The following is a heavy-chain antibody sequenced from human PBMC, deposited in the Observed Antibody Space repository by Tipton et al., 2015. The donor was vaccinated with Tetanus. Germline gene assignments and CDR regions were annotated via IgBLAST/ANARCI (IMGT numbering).Heavy chain of an antibody. J-gene: IGHJ4*02. CDR3: ARSASPFDY. CDR1: GFTFSSYS. Sequence: LSLTCAASGFTFSSYSMTWVRQSPGKGLEWVSAISASGDSTYYADFVKGRFIISRDTSKNTLYLQMNSLRAEDTAVYYCARSASPFDYWGQGTLVTVSS. V-gene: IGHV3-23*01. CDR2: ISASGDST.